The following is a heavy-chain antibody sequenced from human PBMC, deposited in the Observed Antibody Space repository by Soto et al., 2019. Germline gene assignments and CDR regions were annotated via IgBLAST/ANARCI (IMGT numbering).Heavy chain of an antibody. CDR3: ATAGVVVAARFDY. D-gene: IGHD2-15*01. Sequence: VGSLRLSGAASGFTFSNAWVTWVRQAPGKGLEWVGRIKSKADGGTTDYAAPVKGRFTISRDDSKNTLYLQMNSLKTEDTAVYYCATAGVVVAARFDYWGQGTLVTVSS. CDR2: IKSKADGGTT. V-gene: IGHV3-15*01. CDR1: GFTFSNAW. J-gene: IGHJ4*02.